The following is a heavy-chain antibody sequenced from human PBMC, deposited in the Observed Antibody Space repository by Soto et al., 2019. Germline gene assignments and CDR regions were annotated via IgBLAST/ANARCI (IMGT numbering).Heavy chain of an antibody. CDR1: GFTVKNYQ. V-gene: IGHV3-53*01. Sequence: PGGSLRLSCEASGFTVKNYQMNWVRQAPGKGLEWVSVIYSGGVTYYPDSVKGRFTIIRDTSKNAVYLQMNSLRADDTAIYYCARDQSTTGYYGLDVWGQGTTVTVSS. J-gene: IGHJ6*02. CDR3: ARDQSTTGYYGLDV. CDR2: IYSGGVT.